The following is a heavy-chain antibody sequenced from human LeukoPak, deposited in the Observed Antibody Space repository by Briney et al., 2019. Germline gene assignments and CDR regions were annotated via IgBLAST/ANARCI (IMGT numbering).Heavy chain of an antibody. J-gene: IGHJ6*03. V-gene: IGHV3-30*02. D-gene: IGHD6-25*01. CDR3: AKGAAVIYYYYYYMDV. CDR2: IRNDGSEK. Sequence: PGGSLRLSCAASGYNFIGYGMHWVRQAPGKGLEGVAFIRNDGSEKDYAYSVKGRFTISRDNSKNTLYLQMNSMRDEDTAVYYCAKGAAVIYYYYYYMDVWGKGTTVTISS. CDR1: GYNFIGYG.